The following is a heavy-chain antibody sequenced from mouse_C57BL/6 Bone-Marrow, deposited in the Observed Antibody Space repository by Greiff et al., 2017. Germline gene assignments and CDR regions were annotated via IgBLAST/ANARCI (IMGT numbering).Heavy chain of an antibody. Sequence: FQLQQSGPELVKPGALVNISCNASGHLFTHYNMNWLTQSNGKILEWIGVINPNYRTISYNQKFKGKATLTVDHSSSTAYMQLNRLTSEDSAVYYCAEGGDGYYWGQGTTLTVSS. J-gene: IGHJ2*01. V-gene: IGHV1-39*01. CDR3: AEGGDGYY. CDR1: GHLFTHYN. D-gene: IGHD2-3*01. CDR2: INPNYRTI.